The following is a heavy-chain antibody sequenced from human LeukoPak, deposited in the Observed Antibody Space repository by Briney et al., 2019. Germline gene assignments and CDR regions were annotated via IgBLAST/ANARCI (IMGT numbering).Heavy chain of an antibody. CDR1: GYTFTSYY. V-gene: IGHV1-46*01. CDR3: ARDDILTGGFDY. J-gene: IGHJ4*02. CDR2: INPSGGST. Sequence: GASVKVSCKASGYTFTSYYMHWVRQAPGQGLEWMGIINPSGGSTSYAQKFQGRVTMTGDTSTSTVYMELSSLRSEDTAVYYCARDDILTGGFDYWGQGTLVTVSS. D-gene: IGHD3-9*01.